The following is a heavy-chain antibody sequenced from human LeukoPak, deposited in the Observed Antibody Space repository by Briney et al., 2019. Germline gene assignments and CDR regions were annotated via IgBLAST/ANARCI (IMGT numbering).Heavy chain of an antibody. J-gene: IGHJ4*02. CDR2: INHSGST. CDR1: GGSFSGYY. V-gene: IGHV4-34*01. D-gene: IGHD3-9*01. CDR3: ARVLYGDYDILTGYYNFDY. Sequence: SETLSLTCAVYGGSFSGYYWSWIRQPPGKGLEWIGEINHSGSTNYNPSLKSRVTISVDTSKNQFSLKLSSVTAADTAVYYCARVLYGDYDILTGYYNFDYWGQGTLVTVSS.